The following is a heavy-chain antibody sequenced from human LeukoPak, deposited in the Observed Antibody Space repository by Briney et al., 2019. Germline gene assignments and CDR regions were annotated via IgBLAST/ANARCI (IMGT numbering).Heavy chain of an antibody. CDR2: ISISSSYI. CDR3: AKDIYGGNWPNDY. Sequence: GGSLRLSCAASGFTFSDYYMSWIRQAPGKGLEWVSSISISSSYIYYADSVKGRFTMSRDNAKNSLYLQVNSLRAEDTAVYYCAKDIYGGNWPNDYWGQGTLVTVSS. D-gene: IGHD4-23*01. J-gene: IGHJ4*02. V-gene: IGHV3-11*06. CDR1: GFTFSDYY.